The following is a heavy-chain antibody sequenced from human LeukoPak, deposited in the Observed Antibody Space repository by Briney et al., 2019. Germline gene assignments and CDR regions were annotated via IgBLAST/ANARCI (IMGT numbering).Heavy chain of an antibody. J-gene: IGHJ4*02. V-gene: IGHV3-30*18. Sequence: GGSLRLSCAASGFTFNNYGMHWVRQAPGKGLEWVAVISYGGRNIHYPDSVKGRFTISRDISTDTLWLQMDSLRTEDTAVYYCAKGPLRGTAAAIDYWGQGTLVTVSS. CDR3: AKGPLRGTAAAIDY. CDR2: ISYGGRNI. CDR1: GFTFNNYG. D-gene: IGHD2-2*01.